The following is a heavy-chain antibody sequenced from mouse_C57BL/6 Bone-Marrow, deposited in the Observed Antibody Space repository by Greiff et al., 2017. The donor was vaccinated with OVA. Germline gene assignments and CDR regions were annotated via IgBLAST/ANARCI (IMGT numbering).Heavy chain of an antibody. CDR3: AREGYYYGSSYGVDY. J-gene: IGHJ2*01. CDR1: GYSITSGYY. D-gene: IGHD1-1*01. V-gene: IGHV3-6*01. Sequence: EVKLMESGPGLVKPSQSLSLTCSVTGYSITSGYYWNWIRQFPGNKLEWMGYINYDGSNNYNPSLKNRISITRDTSKNQFFLKLNSVTTEDTATYYCAREGYYYGSSYGVDYWGQGTTLTVSS. CDR2: INYDGSN.